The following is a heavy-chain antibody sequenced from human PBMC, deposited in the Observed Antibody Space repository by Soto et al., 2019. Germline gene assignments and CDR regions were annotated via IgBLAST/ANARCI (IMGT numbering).Heavy chain of an antibody. CDR1: GGTFSSYA. CDR2: IIPIFGTA. J-gene: IGHJ4*02. CDR3: AGLEEGVIAARPGY. D-gene: IGHD6-6*01. V-gene: IGHV1-69*01. Sequence: QVQLVQSGAAVKKPGSSVKVSCKASGGTFSSYAISWVRQAPGQGLEWMGGIIPIFGTANYAQKFQGRVTITADESTSTAYMELSSLRSEDTAVYYCAGLEEGVIAARPGYGGQGSLVTVSS.